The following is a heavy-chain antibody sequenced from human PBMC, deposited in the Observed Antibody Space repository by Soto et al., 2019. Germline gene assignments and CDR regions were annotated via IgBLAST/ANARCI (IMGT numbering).Heavy chain of an antibody. CDR1: GFRFSSYS. J-gene: IGHJ4*02. D-gene: IGHD3-22*01. V-gene: IGHV3-23*01. Sequence: GGSLRLSCADSGFRFSSYSMSWVRQTPGKGLEWVAAITATGDRTYYADSVTGRFTISRDNSKKTHYLQMTSLRAEDTAMYYCATMNGYFEYWGQGTPDTVSS. CDR2: ITATGDRT. CDR3: ATMNGYFEY.